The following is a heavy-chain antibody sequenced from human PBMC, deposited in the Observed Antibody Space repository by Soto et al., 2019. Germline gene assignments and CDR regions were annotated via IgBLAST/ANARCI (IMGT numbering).Heavy chain of an antibody. CDR3: ARRFDFWSGSGSYYYGLDV. CDR2: SYPGDSDT. CDR1: GYSFTSYW. Sequence: PWESLVISCKGSGYSFTSYWIVLGRHMPGKGLGGGGISYPGDSDTRYSPSFQGEVTISADKSISTAYLQWSSLKASATAMYYCARRFDFWSGSGSYYYGLDVWGQGTTVTVSS. D-gene: IGHD3-3*01. J-gene: IGHJ6*02. V-gene: IGHV5-51*01.